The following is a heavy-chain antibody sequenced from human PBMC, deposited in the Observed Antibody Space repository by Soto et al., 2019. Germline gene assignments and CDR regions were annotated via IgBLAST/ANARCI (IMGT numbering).Heavy chain of an antibody. D-gene: IGHD5-12*01. J-gene: IGHJ4*02. CDR3: ARSVVHSGLLDY. CDR1: GGTFSSYT. V-gene: IGHV1-8*02. Sequence: ASVKVSCKASGGTFSSYTISWVRQAPGQGLEWMGWMNPNSGNTGYAQKFQGRVTMTRNTSISTAYMELSSLRSEDTAVYYCARSVVHSGLLDYWGQGTLVTVSS. CDR2: MNPNSGNT.